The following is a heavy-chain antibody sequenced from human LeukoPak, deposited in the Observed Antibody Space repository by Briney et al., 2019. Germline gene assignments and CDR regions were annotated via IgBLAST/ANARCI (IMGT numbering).Heavy chain of an antibody. Sequence: PSETLSLTCAVYSGSFSDYYWSWIRQPPGKGLEWIGEINHSGITNYLPSLKSRATISVDTSKNQFSLKLNSVTAADTAVYYCARMIRGVQSHSSWFDSWGQGTLVTVSS. CDR3: ARMIRGVQSHSSWFDS. D-gene: IGHD3-10*01. J-gene: IGHJ5*01. CDR1: SGSFSDYY. CDR2: INHSGIT. V-gene: IGHV4-34*01.